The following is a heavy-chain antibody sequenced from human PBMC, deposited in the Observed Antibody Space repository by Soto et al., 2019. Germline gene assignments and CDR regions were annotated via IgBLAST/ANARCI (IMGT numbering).Heavy chain of an antibody. V-gene: IGHV3-33*08. J-gene: IGHJ4*02. CDR1: GFTFTPYT. CDR3: ARGRVDGGELDL. CDR2: IWYDASNK. D-gene: IGHD1-26*01. Sequence: GGSLRLSCAASGFTFTPYTMNWVRQAPGKGLEWVAVIWYDASNKYYADSVKGRFTISRDNSENTLYLQMNSLRAEDTAVYYCARGRVDGGELDLWGQGTLVTVS.